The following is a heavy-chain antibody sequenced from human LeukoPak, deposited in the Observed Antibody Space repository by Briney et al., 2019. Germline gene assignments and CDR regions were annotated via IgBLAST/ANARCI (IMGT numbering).Heavy chain of an antibody. D-gene: IGHD3-10*01. CDR1: GYSITTGYY. Sequence: SETLSLTCTVSGYSITTGYYWGWLRQSPGMGLEWIGSISHSATTYYNPSLKSRVTIFLDTSKNQSSLKPTSVTAADTAAYYCARVPGSAYHYMDVWGKGTMVTVSS. CDR3: ARVPGSAYHYMDV. V-gene: IGHV4-38-2*02. J-gene: IGHJ6*03. CDR2: ISHSATT.